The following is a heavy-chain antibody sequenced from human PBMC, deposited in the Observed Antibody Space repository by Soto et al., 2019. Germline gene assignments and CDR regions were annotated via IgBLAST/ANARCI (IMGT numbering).Heavy chain of an antibody. V-gene: IGHV1-69*06. CDR3: AGRCDGTNCLAHFDY. CDR1: GGTFSNYL. J-gene: IGHJ4*02. Sequence: SVNVSCKSSGGTFSNYLINWVRQGPGQGLEWMAGIIPIFGTPNYAQKFQGRVTITADKSTSTAYMELNSLRSEDTAVYYCAGRCDGTNCLAHFDYWGQGTLVTVSS. D-gene: IGHD2-2*01. CDR2: IIPIFGTP.